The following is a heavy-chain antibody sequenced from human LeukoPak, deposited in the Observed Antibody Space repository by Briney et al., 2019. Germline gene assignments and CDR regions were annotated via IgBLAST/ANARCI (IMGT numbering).Heavy chain of an antibody. Sequence: GGSLRLSCAASGFTVSSNYMSWVRQAPGKGLEWVSVIYSGGSTYYADSVRGRFTISRDNSKNTLSLQMNSLRVEDTAIYYCARDIELSTWGLGTLVTVSS. D-gene: IGHD3-16*02. V-gene: IGHV3-53*01. CDR1: GFTVSSNY. CDR2: IYSGGST. CDR3: ARDIELST. J-gene: IGHJ3*01.